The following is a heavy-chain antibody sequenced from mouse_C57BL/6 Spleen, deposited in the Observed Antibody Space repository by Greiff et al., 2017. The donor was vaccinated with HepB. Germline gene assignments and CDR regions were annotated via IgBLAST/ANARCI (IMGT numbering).Heavy chain of an antibody. CDR2: IYPGNSDT. CDR3: TRSGYDGRYFDV. Sequence: VQLQQSGTVLARPGASVKMSCKTSGYTFTSYWMHWVKQRPGQGLEWIGAIYPGNSDTSYNQKFKGKAKLTAVTSASTAYMELSSLTNEDAAVYYCTRSGYDGRYFDVWGTGTTVTVSS. CDR1: GYTFTSYW. J-gene: IGHJ1*03. D-gene: IGHD2-2*01. V-gene: IGHV1-5*01.